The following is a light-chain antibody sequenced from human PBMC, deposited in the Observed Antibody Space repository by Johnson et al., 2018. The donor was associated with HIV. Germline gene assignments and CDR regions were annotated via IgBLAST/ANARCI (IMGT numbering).Light chain of an antibody. CDR2: DKN. V-gene: IGLV1-51*01. CDR3: GTWDTSPGAHYV. J-gene: IGLJ1*01. CDR1: SSNIGNNY. Sequence: QSVLTQPPSVSAAPGQKVTISCSGSSSNIGNNYVSWYQQFPGTAPKLLIFDKNKRPSGIPDRFSASQSGTSATLAIPGLQTGDGADYYCGTWDTSPGAHYVFGSGTKVTVL.